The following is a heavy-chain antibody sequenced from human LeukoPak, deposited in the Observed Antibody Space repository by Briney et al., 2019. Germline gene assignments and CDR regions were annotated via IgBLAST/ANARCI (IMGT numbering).Heavy chain of an antibody. CDR2: IIPIFGTA. CDR3: ARGVRDYRPRFDP. CDR1: GGTFSSYA. D-gene: IGHD4-11*01. Sequence: ASVKVSCKASGGTFSSYAISWVRQAPGQGLEWMGGIIPIFGTANYAQKFQGRVTITTDESTSTAYMELSSLRSEDTAVYYCARGVRDYRPRFDPWGQGTLVTVSS. V-gene: IGHV1-69*05. J-gene: IGHJ5*02.